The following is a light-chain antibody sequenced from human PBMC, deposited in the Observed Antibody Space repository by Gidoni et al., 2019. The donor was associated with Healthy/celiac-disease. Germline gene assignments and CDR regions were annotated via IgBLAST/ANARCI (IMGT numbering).Light chain of an antibody. J-gene: IGKJ1*01. CDR3: QQYYSTPRT. Sequence: DIVMTQSPDSLAVSLGERATINCKSSQSVLFSSNNKNYLAWSQQKPGPPPKLLIYWASTRESGVPDRFSGSGSGTDFTLTISSLQAEDVAVYYCQQYYSTPRTFGQGTKMEIK. V-gene: IGKV4-1*01. CDR2: WAS. CDR1: QSVLFSSNNKNY.